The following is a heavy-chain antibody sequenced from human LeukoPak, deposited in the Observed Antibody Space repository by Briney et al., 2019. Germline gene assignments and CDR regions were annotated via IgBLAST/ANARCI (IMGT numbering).Heavy chain of an antibody. V-gene: IGHV1-24*01. D-gene: IGHD3-10*01. J-gene: IGHJ6*02. CDR3: ATVWFGENSGMDV. CDR1: VYTLTELS. Sequence: ASVKVSRKVSVYTLTELSMHWVRQAPGTGREGMGGFDPEDGETIYAQKFQGRVTMTEDTTTDTAYMELSSLRSEDTAVYYCATVWFGENSGMDVWGQGTTVTVSS. CDR2: FDPEDGET.